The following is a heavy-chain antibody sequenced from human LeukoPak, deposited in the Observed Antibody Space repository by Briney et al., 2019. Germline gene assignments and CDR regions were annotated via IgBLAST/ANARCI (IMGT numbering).Heavy chain of an antibody. J-gene: IGHJ4*02. CDR3: ARDSRGYDY. CDR1: GFTFSSYS. V-gene: IGHV3-48*04. Sequence: TGGSLRLSCAASGFTFSSYSMNWVRQAPGKGLEWVSYITSSSSAIYCADSVKGRFTVSRDNAKNSLYLQMNSLRAEDTAVYYCARDSRGYDYWGQGTLVTVSS. D-gene: IGHD5-12*01. CDR2: ITSSSSAI.